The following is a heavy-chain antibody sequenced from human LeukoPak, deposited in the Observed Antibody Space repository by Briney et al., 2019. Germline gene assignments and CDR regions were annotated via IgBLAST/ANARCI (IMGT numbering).Heavy chain of an antibody. J-gene: IGHJ4*02. D-gene: IGHD3-16*01. Sequence: GGSLRLSCAASGFTFRSYEMNWVRQAPGKGLEWVSYISSSGSTIYYADSVKGRFTISRDNAKNALYLQMNGLRAEDTAVYYCARDEPVWGYWGQGTLVTVSS. CDR2: ISSSGSTI. CDR1: GFTFRSYE. CDR3: ARDEPVWGY. V-gene: IGHV3-48*03.